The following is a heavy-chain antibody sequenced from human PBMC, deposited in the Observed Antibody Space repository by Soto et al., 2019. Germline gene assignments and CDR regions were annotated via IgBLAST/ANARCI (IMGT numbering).Heavy chain of an antibody. CDR3: ARVRCSSTSCDVEY. V-gene: IGHV4-59*07. J-gene: IGHJ4*02. CDR1: SGSISSYY. D-gene: IGHD2-2*01. CDR2: IYYSGST. Sequence: PSDSLALTCTVSSGSISSYYCTWILPPPGKGLEWIGYIYYSGSTNYNPSLKSRVTISVDTSKNQFSLKLSSVTAADTAVYYCARVRCSSTSCDVEYWGQGTLVTVSS.